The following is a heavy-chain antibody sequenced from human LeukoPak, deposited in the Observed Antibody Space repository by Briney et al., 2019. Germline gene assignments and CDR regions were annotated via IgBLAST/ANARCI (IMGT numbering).Heavy chain of an antibody. CDR1: GGSISSSSYY. Sequence: SETLSLTCTVSGGSISSSSYYWGWIRQPPGKGLEWIGSIYYSGSTYYNPSLKSRVTISVDTSKNQFSLKLSSVTAADTAVYYCARVGEGLYYDSSGYVYWGQGTLVTVSS. CDR2: IYYSGST. D-gene: IGHD3-22*01. J-gene: IGHJ4*02. CDR3: ARVGEGLYYDSSGYVY. V-gene: IGHV4-39*01.